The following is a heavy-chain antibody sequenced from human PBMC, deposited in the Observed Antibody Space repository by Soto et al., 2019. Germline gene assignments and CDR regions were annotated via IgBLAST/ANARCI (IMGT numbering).Heavy chain of an antibody. CDR1: GFTFSSYA. V-gene: IGHV3-30-3*01. Sequence: GGSLRLSCAASGFTFSSYAMHWVRQAPGKGLEWVAVISYDGSNKYYADSVKGRFTISRDNSKNTLYLQMNSLRAEDTAVYYCARDQGPEYYDILTGYYNWFDPWCQGTLVTVSS. J-gene: IGHJ5*02. CDR3: ARDQGPEYYDILTGYYNWFDP. CDR2: ISYDGSNK. D-gene: IGHD3-9*01.